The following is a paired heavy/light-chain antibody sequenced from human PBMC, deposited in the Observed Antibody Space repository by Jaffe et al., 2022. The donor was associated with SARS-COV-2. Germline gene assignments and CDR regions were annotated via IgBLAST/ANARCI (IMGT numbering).Light chain of an antibody. V-gene: IGLV2-23*03. J-gene: IGLJ2*01. CDR1: SSDVGSYNL. CDR2: EGS. CDR3: CAYAGSSTFSVV. Sequence: SALTQPASVSGSPGQSITISCTGTSSDVGSYNLVSWYQQFPGKAPKLMIYEGSKRPSGVSNRFSGSKSDNTASLTISGLQAEDEADYYCCAYAGSSTFSVVFGGGTKLTVL.
Heavy chain of an antibody. J-gene: IGHJ2*01. CDR2: INKDGSEK. CDR1: GFTFNSYW. Sequence: EVQLVASGGGLAQPGGSLRLSCAASGFTFNSYWMSWVRQAPGTGLEWVANINKDGSEKYYVDSVKDRFIVSRDNAKNSLHLQMNSLRPEDTALYYCARVGDCSDQSCSRAGWYFDLWGRGTLVTVSS. D-gene: IGHD2-8*02. V-gene: IGHV3-7*01. CDR3: ARVGDCSDQSCSRAGWYFDL.